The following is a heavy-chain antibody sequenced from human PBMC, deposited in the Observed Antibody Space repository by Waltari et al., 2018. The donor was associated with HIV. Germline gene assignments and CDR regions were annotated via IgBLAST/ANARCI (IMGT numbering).Heavy chain of an antibody. CDR2: INHSGST. D-gene: IGHD3-9*01. CDR3: AREVAYDILTGYSGWFDP. Sequence: QVQLQQWGAGLLQPSETLSPTCAVYVGSFSGYYWSWIRQPPGKGLEWIGEINHSGSTNYNPSLKSRVTISVDTSKNQFSLKLSSVTAADTAVYYCAREVAYDILTGYSGWFDPWDQGTLVTVSS. V-gene: IGHV4-34*01. J-gene: IGHJ5*02. CDR1: VGSFSGYY.